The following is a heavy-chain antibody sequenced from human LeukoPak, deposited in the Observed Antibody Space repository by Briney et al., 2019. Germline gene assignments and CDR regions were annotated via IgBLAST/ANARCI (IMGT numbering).Heavy chain of an antibody. D-gene: IGHD7-27*01. J-gene: IGHJ4*02. CDR1: GFTFSSYI. CDR3: AKDGGLWVSAHWGDS. Sequence: GGSLRLSCAASGFTFSSYIMSWVRQAPGKGLEWVSTISTSDGNTYFADSVRGRLTVSRDNSKKTLFLQMNSLRDEDTAVYYCAKDGGLWVSAHWGDSWGRGTLVTVSS. V-gene: IGHV3-23*01. CDR2: ISTSDGNT.